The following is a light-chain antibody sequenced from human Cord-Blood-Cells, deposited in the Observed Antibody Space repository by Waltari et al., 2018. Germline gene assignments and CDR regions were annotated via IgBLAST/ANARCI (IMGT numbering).Light chain of an antibody. J-gene: IGKJ5*01. CDR3: QQYDNLPIT. CDR1: QDISNY. CDR2: DAS. V-gene: IGKV1-33*01. Sequence: DIHMTQSPSSLSASVGDRVTITCRASQDISNYLNWYQQKPGKAPKPLIYDASNLETGVPSRFSGSGSGTDFTFTISSLQPEDIATYYCQQYDNLPITFGQGTRLEIK.